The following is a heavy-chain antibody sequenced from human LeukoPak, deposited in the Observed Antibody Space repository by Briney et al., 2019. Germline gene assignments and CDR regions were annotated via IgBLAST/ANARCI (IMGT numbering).Heavy chain of an antibody. CDR1: GYTFTGYY. D-gene: IGHD3-10*01. V-gene: IGHV1-2*02. CDR3: ASPDTTDYYGSGSYYNVRNYYYYYGMDV. CDR2: INPNSGGT. Sequence: ASVKVSCKASGYTFTGYYMHWVRQAPGQGLEWMGWINPNSGGTNYAQKFQGRVTMTRGTSISTAYMELSRLRSDDTAVYYCASPDTTDYYGSGSYYNVRNYYYYYGMDVWGQGTTVTVSS. J-gene: IGHJ6*02.